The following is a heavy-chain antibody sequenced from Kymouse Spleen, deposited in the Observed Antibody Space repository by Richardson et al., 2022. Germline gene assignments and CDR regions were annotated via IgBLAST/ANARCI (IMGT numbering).Heavy chain of an antibody. D-gene: IGHD6-13*01. CDR3: ARRGSSSWSDAFDI. J-gene: IGHJ3*02. V-gene: IGHV4-34*01. CDR1: GGSFSGYY. CDR2: INHSGST. Sequence: QVQLQQWGAGLLKPSETLSLTCAVYGGSFSGYYWSWIRQPPGKGLEWIGEINHSGSTNYNPSLKSRVTISVDTSKNQFSLKLSSVTAADTAVYYCARRGSSSWSDAFDIWGQGTMVTVSS.